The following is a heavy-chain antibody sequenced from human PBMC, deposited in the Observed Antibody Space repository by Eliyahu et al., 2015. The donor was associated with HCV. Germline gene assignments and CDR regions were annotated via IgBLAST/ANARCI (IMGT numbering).Heavy chain of an antibody. D-gene: IGHD3-10*01. CDR3: TSMVRGKWYFDL. CDR1: GSTFSNAW. V-gene: IGHV3-15*01. Sequence: EVQLVESGGGLVKPGGSLRLSCAASGSTFSNAWMSWVRQAPGKGLEWVGRIKSKIDGGTTDYAAPVKGRFTISRDDSKNTLYLQMNSLKTEDTAVYYCTSMVRGKWYFDLWGRGTLVTVSS. J-gene: IGHJ2*01. CDR2: IKSKIDGGTT.